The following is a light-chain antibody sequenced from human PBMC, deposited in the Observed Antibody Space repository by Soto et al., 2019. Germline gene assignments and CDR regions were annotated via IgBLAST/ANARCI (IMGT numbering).Light chain of an antibody. Sequence: EIVMTQSPATLSVSPGERATLSCRSSQGITNKLAWYQHKPGQAPRLVIYDTYTRATGVPGRFSGSGSGTEFTLTISSLQSEDFAVYYCQPYNKWFSITFGKGTRLEIK. V-gene: IGKV3-15*01. J-gene: IGKJ5*01. CDR1: QGITNK. CDR2: DTY. CDR3: QPYNKWFSIT.